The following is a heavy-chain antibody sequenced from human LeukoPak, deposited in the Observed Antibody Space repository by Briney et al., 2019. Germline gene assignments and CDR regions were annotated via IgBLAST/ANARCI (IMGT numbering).Heavy chain of an antibody. CDR2: IHLSGTPT. Sequence: PGGSLRLSCAASGFDFSIYRMNWVRQAPGKGLEWVSYIHLSGTPTHYAEVVKGRFSISRDNAKNSLYLQMDNLRAEDTAVYYCARDPDVGGEMAATPDYWGQGTLVTVSS. V-gene: IGHV3-48*04. D-gene: IGHD5-24*01. CDR3: ARDPDVGGEMAATPDY. CDR1: GFDFSIYR. J-gene: IGHJ4*02.